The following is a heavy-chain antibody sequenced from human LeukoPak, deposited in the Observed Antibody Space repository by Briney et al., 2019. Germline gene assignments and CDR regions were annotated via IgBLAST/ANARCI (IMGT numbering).Heavy chain of an antibody. CDR3: ATLGGYSGYDYYYYGMDV. Sequence: ASVKVSCKASGYTFTSYGISWVRQAPGQGLEWMGWISAYNGNTNYAQKLQGRVTMTTDTSTSTAYMELSSLRSEDTAVYYCATLGGYSGYDYYYYGMDVWGQGTTVTVSS. CDR2: ISAYNGNT. CDR1: GYTFTSYG. V-gene: IGHV1-18*01. J-gene: IGHJ6*02. D-gene: IGHD5-12*01.